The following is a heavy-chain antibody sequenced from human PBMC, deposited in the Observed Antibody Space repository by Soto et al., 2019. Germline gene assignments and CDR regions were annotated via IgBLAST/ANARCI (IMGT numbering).Heavy chain of an antibody. V-gene: IGHV1-69*13. D-gene: IGHD2-15*01. CDR1: GGTFSSYA. CDR2: IIPIFGTA. CDR3: ARGGVGYCSGGSCYSPKSNFDY. J-gene: IGHJ4*02. Sequence: SVKVSCKASGGTFSSYAISWVRQAPGQGLEWMGGIIPIFGTANYAQKFQGRVTITADESTSTAYMELSSLRSEDTAVYYCARGGVGYCSGGSCYSPKSNFDYWGQGTLVTVSS.